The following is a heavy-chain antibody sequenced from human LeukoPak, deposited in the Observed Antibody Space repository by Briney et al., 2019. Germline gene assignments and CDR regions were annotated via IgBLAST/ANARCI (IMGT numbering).Heavy chain of an antibody. CDR3: ASKYCTSTSCYETFDR. CDR2: IYFSGHT. D-gene: IGHD2-2*01. CDR1: GASISSGDYY. Sequence: PSETLSLTCTVSGASISSGDYYWTWLRQPPGKGLEWIGYIYFSGHTYYNPSLKSRSLMSLDTSKNQFSLEVRSVTAADTAVYYCASKYCTSTSCYETFDRWGQGTLVTVSS. V-gene: IGHV4-30-4*08. J-gene: IGHJ4*02.